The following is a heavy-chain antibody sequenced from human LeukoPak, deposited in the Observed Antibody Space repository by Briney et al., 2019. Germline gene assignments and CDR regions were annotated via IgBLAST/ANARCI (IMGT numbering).Heavy chain of an antibody. V-gene: IGHV4-59*01. CDR1: GDSISSYY. J-gene: IGHJ4*02. CDR2: IYYSGST. D-gene: IGHD6-19*01. CDR3: ARVQSSSGWRTLSSPFDY. Sequence: SETLSLTCTVSGDSISSYYWSWIRQPPGKGLEWIGYIYYSGSTNYNPSLKRRVTISVDTSKNQFSLKLSSVTAADTAVYYCARVQSSSGWRTLSSPFDYWGQGTRVTVSS.